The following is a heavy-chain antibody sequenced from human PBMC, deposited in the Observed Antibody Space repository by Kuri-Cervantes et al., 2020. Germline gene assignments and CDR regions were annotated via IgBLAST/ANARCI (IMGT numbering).Heavy chain of an antibody. J-gene: IGHJ4*02. V-gene: IGHV1-2*02. Sequence: ASVKVSCKASGYTFTGYYMHWVRQAPGQGLEWMGWINPNSGGTNYAQKFQGRVTMTRDTSTSTAYMELRSLRSDDTAVYYCARVDYGDYVGGDYWGQGTLVTVSS. D-gene: IGHD4-17*01. CDR2: INPNSGGT. CDR3: ARVDYGDYVGGDY. CDR1: GYTFTGYY.